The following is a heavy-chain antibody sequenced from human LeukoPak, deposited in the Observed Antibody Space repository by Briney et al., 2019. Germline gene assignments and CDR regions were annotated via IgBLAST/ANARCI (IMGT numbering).Heavy chain of an antibody. V-gene: IGHV1-8*03. CDR2: MNPNSGST. D-gene: IGHD5-12*01. Sequence: GPSVKLSCKASGYTFTSYDINWVRQATGQGLEWMGWMNPNSGSTGYAQKFQGRVNITRNTSISTAYMELSGLRSEDTAVYYCARGRSTGYPYYFEYWGQGTLVTVSS. J-gene: IGHJ4*02. CDR1: GYTFTSYD. CDR3: ARGRSTGYPYYFEY.